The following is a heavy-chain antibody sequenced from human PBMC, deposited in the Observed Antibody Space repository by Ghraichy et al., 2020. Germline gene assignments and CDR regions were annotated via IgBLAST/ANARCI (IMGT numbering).Heavy chain of an antibody. Sequence: GALRLSCVGSGFTFSSYSMNWVRQSPGKGLEWVSYITSSSRTKSYADSVKGRFTISRDNAQNSLYLQMNSLRDEDTAVYYCARASTVVRFFYYDGMDVWGQGTTVTVSS. D-gene: IGHD4-23*01. V-gene: IGHV3-48*02. CDR1: GFTFSSYS. CDR2: ITSSSRTK. J-gene: IGHJ6*02. CDR3: ARASTVVRFFYYDGMDV.